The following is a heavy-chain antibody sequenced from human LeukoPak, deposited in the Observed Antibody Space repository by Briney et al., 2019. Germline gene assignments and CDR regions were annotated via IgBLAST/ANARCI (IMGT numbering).Heavy chain of an antibody. CDR2: ISAYNGNT. J-gene: IGHJ5*02. CDR3: ARXXPPRAMVRGVGNWFDP. CDR1: GYTFTSYG. V-gene: IGHV1-18*01. Sequence: ASVKVSCKASGYTFTSYGISWVRQAPGQGLEWMGWISAYNGNTNYAQKLQGRVTMTTDTSTSTAYMELRSLRSDDTAVYYCARXXPPRAMVRGVGNWFDPWGQGTLVTVSS. D-gene: IGHD3-10*01.